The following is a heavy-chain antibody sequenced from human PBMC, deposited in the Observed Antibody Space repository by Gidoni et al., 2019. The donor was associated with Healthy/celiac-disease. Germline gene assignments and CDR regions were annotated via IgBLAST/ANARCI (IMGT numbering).Heavy chain of an antibody. CDR2: ISSSGSTI. CDR3: ARGALVWSGLRDYFDY. CDR1: GSPFSDSY. J-gene: IGHJ4*02. Sequence: QVQLVESGGGLVKPGGSLRLSCAASGSPFSDSYMGWIRQAPGKGLEWVSYISSSGSTIYYADSVKGRFTISRDNAKNSLYLQMNSLRAEDTAVYYCARGALVWSGLRDYFDYWGQGTLVTVSS. D-gene: IGHD3-3*01. V-gene: IGHV3-11*01.